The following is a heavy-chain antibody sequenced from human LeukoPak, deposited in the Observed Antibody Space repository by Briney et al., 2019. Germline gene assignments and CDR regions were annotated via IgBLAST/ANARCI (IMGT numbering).Heavy chain of an antibody. CDR2: IYYSGST. CDR1: GGSISSGSYY. CDR3: ARDLYDFWSGYYTGAFDI. J-gene: IGHJ3*02. Sequence: SQTLSLTCTVSGGSISSGSYYWSWIRQPPGKGLEWIGYIYYSGSTNYNPSLKSRVTISVDTSKNQFSLKLSSVTAADTAVYYCARDLYDFWSGYYTGAFDIWGQGTMVTVSS. V-gene: IGHV4-61*01. D-gene: IGHD3-3*01.